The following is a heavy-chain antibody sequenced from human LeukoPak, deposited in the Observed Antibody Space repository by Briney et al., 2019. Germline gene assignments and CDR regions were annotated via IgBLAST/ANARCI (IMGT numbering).Heavy chain of an antibody. J-gene: IGHJ3*02. CDR1: GGSISSYY. CDR2: INHSGST. CDR3: ARGLSRYYDSSGYRAFDI. D-gene: IGHD3-22*01. V-gene: IGHV4-34*01. Sequence: SETLSLTCTVSGGSISSYYWSWIRQPPGKGLEWIGEINHSGSTNYNPSLKSRVTISVDTSKNQFPLKLSSVTAADTAVYYCARGLSRYYDSSGYRAFDIWGQGTMVTVSS.